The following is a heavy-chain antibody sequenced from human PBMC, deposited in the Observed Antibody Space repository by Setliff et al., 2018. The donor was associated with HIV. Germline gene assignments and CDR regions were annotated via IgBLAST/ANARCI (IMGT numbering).Heavy chain of an antibody. CDR2: ISGSGDST. J-gene: IGHJ6*02. CDR3: AKTLPTLYPPHDYYFAMDV. Sequence: PGGSLRLSCAASGFTFSDYYMSWIRQAPGKGLEWVSVISGSGDSTFYADSLKGRFTISRDNSKNTLYLQMNSLRAEDTAVYYCAKTLPTLYPPHDYYFAMDVWGQGTTVTVSS. CDR1: GFTFSDYY. D-gene: IGHD2-15*01. V-gene: IGHV3-23*01.